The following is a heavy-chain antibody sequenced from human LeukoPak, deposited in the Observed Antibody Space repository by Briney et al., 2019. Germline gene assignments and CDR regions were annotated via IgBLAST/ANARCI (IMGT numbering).Heavy chain of an antibody. Sequence: ASVKVSCKASGYTFTSYGISWVRQAPGQGLEWMGWISAYNGNTNYAQKLQGRVTMTTDTSTSTAYMGLRSLRSDDTAVYYCAREGSSGYCYYGMDVWGQGTTVTVSS. V-gene: IGHV1-18*01. CDR1: GYTFTSYG. CDR3: AREGSSGYCYYGMDV. CDR2: ISAYNGNT. D-gene: IGHD6-19*01. J-gene: IGHJ6*02.